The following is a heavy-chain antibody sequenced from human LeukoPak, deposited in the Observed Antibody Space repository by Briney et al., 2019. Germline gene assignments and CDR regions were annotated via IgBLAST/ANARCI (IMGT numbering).Heavy chain of an antibody. J-gene: IGHJ4*02. CDR1: GFTFSSYW. CDR2: IKQDGSEK. Sequence: GGSLRLSCAASGFTFSSYWMSWVRQAPGKGLEWVANIKQDGSEKYHVDSVKGRLTISRDNGKNSLYLQMNSLRAEDTAVYYCVRDGVPERWLHLGYWGQGTLVTVSS. D-gene: IGHD5-24*01. CDR3: VRDGVPERWLHLGY. V-gene: IGHV3-7*03.